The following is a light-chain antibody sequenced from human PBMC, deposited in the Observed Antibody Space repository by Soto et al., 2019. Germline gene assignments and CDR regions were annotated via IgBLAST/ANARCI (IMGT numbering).Light chain of an antibody. CDR3: QQYNNWPET. V-gene: IGKV3-15*01. Sequence: EIVMTQSLATLSVSPGERATLSCRASQSVRSNLAWYQHKPGQAPRLLIYVASSRPAGVPARFSGSGSGTEFTLTISSLQSEDFAVYYCQQYNNWPETFGQGTKVEIK. CDR1: QSVRSN. J-gene: IGKJ1*01. CDR2: VAS.